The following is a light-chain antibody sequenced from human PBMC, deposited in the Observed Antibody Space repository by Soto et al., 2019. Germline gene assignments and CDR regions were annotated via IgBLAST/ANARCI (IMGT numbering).Light chain of an antibody. Sequence: DIQMPQSPSSLSASVGDRVTITCRASQGISNYLAWYQQQPGKVPKLLIYVASTLQSGVPSRFSGSGSGTDFSLTISSLQPEDVTTYYCQMYNSASWSFGQWTKVEIK. CDR1: QGISNY. J-gene: IGKJ1*01. V-gene: IGKV1-27*01. CDR2: VAS. CDR3: QMYNSASWS.